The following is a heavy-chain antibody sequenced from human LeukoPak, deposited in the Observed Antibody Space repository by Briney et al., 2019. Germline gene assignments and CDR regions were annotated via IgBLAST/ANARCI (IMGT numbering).Heavy chain of an antibody. CDR1: GFTFSSYW. D-gene: IGHD5-24*01. CDR3: AREFGHNRWYFDY. J-gene: IGHJ4*02. V-gene: IGHV3-30*02. CDR2: IRYDGSNK. Sequence: GGSLRLPCAASGFTFSSYWMSWVRQAPGKGLEWVAFIRYDGSNKYYADSVKGRFTISRDNSKNTLYLQMNSLRAEDTAVYYCAREFGHNRWYFDYWGQGALVTVSS.